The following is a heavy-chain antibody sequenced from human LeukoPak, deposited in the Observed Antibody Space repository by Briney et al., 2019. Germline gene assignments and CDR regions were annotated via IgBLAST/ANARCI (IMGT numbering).Heavy chain of an antibody. Sequence: GGSLRLSCAASGVSFSNAWMSWVRQAPGKGLEWVGSIKSTTDGGTTDYAAPVKGRFTISRDDSKNTLYLQMNSLKTEDTAVYYCTTSSGWYHYWGQGTLVTVSS. CDR1: GVSFSNAW. CDR3: TTSSGWYHY. D-gene: IGHD6-19*01. J-gene: IGHJ4*02. V-gene: IGHV3-15*01. CDR2: IKSTTDGGTT.